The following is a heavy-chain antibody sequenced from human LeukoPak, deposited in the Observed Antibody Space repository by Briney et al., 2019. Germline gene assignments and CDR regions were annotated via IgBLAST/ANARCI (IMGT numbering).Heavy chain of an antibody. CDR3: AKGASGVVVPAALDY. Sequence: ASVKVSCKASGYTFTSYAMHWVRQAPGQRPEWMGWINAGNGNTKYSQKFQGRVTITRDTSASTAYMELSSLRSEDTAVYYCAKGASGVVVPAALDYWGQGTLVTVSS. V-gene: IGHV1-3*01. CDR1: GYTFTSYA. D-gene: IGHD2-2*01. CDR2: INAGNGNT. J-gene: IGHJ4*02.